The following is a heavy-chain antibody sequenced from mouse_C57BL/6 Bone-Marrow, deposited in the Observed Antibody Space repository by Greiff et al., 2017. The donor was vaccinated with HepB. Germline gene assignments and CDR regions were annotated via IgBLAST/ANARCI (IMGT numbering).Heavy chain of an antibody. CDR2: IYPGGGYT. D-gene: IGHD1-1*01. CDR1: GYTFTNYW. Sequence: VKLQESGAELVRPGTSVKMSCKASGYTFTNYWIGWAKQRPGHGLEWIGDIYPGGGYTNYNEKFKGKATLTADKSSSTAYMQFSSLTSEDSAIYYCARHYYGSSGFAYWGQGTLVTVSA. CDR3: ARHYYGSSGFAY. J-gene: IGHJ3*01. V-gene: IGHV1-63*01.